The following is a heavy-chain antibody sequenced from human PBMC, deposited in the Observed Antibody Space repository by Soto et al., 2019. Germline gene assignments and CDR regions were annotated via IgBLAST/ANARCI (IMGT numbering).Heavy chain of an antibody. Sequence: QVQLVQSGAEVKKPGSSEKVSCKASGGTFSSYAISWVRQAPGQGLEWMGGIIPIFGTANYAQKCQGRFTITADKSTSTANTELSSLRSEDTAVYYCARGPGYGSSMTSFDPWGQGTLVTVSS. V-gene: IGHV1-69*06. D-gene: IGHD6-13*01. CDR2: IIPIFGTA. CDR1: GGTFSSYA. CDR3: ARGPGYGSSMTSFDP. J-gene: IGHJ5*02.